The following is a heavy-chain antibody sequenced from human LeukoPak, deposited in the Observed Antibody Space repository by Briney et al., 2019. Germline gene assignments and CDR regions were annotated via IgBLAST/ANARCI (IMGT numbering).Heavy chain of an antibody. Sequence: PSETLPLTCAVYGGSFSGYYWSWIRQPPGKGLEWIGEINHSGSTNYNPSLKSRVTISVDTSKNQFSLKLSSVTAADTAVYYCASGRRYDSSGYYLFFDYWGQGTLVTVSS. J-gene: IGHJ4*02. V-gene: IGHV4-34*01. CDR2: INHSGST. CDR1: GGSFSGYY. D-gene: IGHD3-22*01. CDR3: ASGRRYDSSGYYLFFDY.